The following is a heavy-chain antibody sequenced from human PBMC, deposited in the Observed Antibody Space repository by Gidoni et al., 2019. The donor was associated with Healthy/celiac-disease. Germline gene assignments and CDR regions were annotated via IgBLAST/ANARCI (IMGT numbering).Heavy chain of an antibody. Sequence: TTGYAQKFQGRVTMPRNTSISTAYMELSSLRSEDTAVYYCARGGYSGSYYDYWGQGTLVTVSS. D-gene: IGHD1-26*01. V-gene: IGHV1-8*01. J-gene: IGHJ4*02. CDR2: TT. CDR3: ARGGYSGSYYDY.